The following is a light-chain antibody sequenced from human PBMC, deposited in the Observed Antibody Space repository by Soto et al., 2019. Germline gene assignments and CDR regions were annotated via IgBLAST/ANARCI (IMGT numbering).Light chain of an antibody. V-gene: IGLV4-69*01. J-gene: IGLJ2*01. CDR3: QTWGSGIVV. CDR2: LNSDGSH. Sequence: QPVLTQSPSASASLGASVKLTCTLSSGHINYAIAWHQQQSEKGPRYLMKLNSDGSHSKGDGIPDRFSGSSSGAERYLTISSLQSEDEDDYYCQTWGSGIVVFGGGTKLTVL. CDR1: SGHINYA.